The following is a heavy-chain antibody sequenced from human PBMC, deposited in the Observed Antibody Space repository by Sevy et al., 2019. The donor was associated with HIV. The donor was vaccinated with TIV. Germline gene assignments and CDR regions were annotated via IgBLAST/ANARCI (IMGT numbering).Heavy chain of an antibody. D-gene: IGHD3-16*01. Sequence: ASVKVSCKASGYSFSSYSYGINWVRQAPGQGLEWMGWISPYNGNTNYAQKFQGRVTMTTDISTSTAYMELRSLRSDDTAVYYCSRGGIMITFGGVQYYFDYWGQGTLVTVSS. CDR2: ISPYNGNT. CDR1: GYSFSSYSYG. J-gene: IGHJ4*02. CDR3: SRGGIMITFGGVQYYFDY. V-gene: IGHV1-18*01.